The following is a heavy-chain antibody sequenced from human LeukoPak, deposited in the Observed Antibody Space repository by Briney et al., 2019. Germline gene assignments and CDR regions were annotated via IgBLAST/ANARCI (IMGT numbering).Heavy chain of an antibody. V-gene: IGHV3-66*04. CDR2: IYSDGST. D-gene: IGHD6-19*01. J-gene: IGHJ4*02. Sequence: AGGSLRLSCAASGFTFSSYSMNWVRQAPGKGLEWVSVIYSDGSTFYPDSVKDRFTISRDNSKNTLYLQMNSLRAEDTAVYYCARLAVAYFDSWGQGTLVTVSS. CDR3: ARLAVAYFDS. CDR1: GFTFSSYS.